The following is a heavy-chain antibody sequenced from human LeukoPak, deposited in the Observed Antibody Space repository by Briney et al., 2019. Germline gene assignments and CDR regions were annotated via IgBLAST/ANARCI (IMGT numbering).Heavy chain of an antibody. CDR1: GFTFSSYA. J-gene: IGHJ4*02. CDR2: ITSGGGST. D-gene: IGHD2-2*01. V-gene: IGHV3-23*01. CDR3: TKDHPDCRGTSCLLFDS. Sequence: GGSLRLSCAASGFTFSSYAMSWVRQAPGKGLEWVSMITSGGGSTYHADSVKGRFTISRDNSKNTLYLQMTSLRAEDTAVYYCTKDHPDCRGTSCLLFDSWGQGTLVTVSS.